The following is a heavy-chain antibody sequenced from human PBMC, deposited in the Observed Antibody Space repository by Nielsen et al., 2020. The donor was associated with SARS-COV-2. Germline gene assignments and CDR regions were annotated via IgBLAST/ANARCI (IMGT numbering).Heavy chain of an antibody. J-gene: IGHJ4*02. CDR3: ARDVGDGYNYMYFDY. D-gene: IGHD5-24*01. CDR2: INPNSGGT. Sequence: ASVKVSCKASGYTFTGFSVHWVRQAPRQGLEWMGRINPNSGGTNYAQKFQDWVTMTRDTSISTAYMELNSLRSDDTAVHYCARDVGDGYNYMYFDYWGQGTQVTVSS. V-gene: IGHV1-2*04. CDR1: GYTFTGFS.